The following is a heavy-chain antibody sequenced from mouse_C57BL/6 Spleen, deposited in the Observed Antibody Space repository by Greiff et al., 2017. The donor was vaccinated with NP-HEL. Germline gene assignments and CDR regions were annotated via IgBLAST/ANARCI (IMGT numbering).Heavy chain of an antibody. CDR2: ISYDGSN. CDR1: GYSITSGYY. D-gene: IGHD2-12*01. J-gene: IGHJ2*01. V-gene: IGHV3-6*01. CDR3: ARGGIAYFDY. Sequence: EVKLMESGPGLVKPSQSLSLTCSVTGYSITSGYYWNWIRQFPGNKLEWMGYISYDGSNNYNPSLKNRISITRDTSKNQFFLKLNSVTTEYTATYYCARGGIAYFDYWGQGTTLTVSS.